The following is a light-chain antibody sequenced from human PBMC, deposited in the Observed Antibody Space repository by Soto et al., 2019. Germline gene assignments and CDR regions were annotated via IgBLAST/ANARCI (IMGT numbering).Light chain of an antibody. CDR2: AAS. Sequence: DIQMTQSPSSLSASVGDTVTITCRASQTIRNFLHWYQQKPGKAPKLLIFAASNLKSGVPSSFTASGSGTDFTLIISGLQPEDLATYYCQQSYSYIRAFGQGTTVEI. J-gene: IGKJ1*01. CDR1: QTIRNF. CDR3: QQSYSYIRA. V-gene: IGKV1-39*01.